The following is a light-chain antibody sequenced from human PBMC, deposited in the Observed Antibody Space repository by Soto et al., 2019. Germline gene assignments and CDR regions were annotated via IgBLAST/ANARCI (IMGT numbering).Light chain of an antibody. Sequence: EIVMKQSPATLSVSPGERATLSCRASQSVSSDLAWYQQKPGQPPRLLIYGASIRAPGIPARFSGSGSGTAFTLTISSLQSEDFAVYYCQQYNNWPPYTFGQGTKLEIK. CDR1: QSVSSD. CDR2: GAS. CDR3: QQYNNWPPYT. V-gene: IGKV3D-15*01. J-gene: IGKJ2*01.